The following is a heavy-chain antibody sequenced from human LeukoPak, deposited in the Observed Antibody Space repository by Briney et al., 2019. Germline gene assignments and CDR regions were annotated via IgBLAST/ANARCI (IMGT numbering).Heavy chain of an antibody. CDR1: GFTFSTYG. V-gene: IGHV3-30*03. J-gene: IGHJ4*02. D-gene: IGHD1-26*01. CDR3: ARDKIVGATHFDY. Sequence: GGSLRLSCTASGFTFSTYGMHWVRQAPGKGLEWVTLISYDGSTKYYSDSVKGRFTLSRDNSKNTLYLQMNSLRAEDTAVYYCARDKIVGATHFDYWGQGTLVTVSS. CDR2: ISYDGSTK.